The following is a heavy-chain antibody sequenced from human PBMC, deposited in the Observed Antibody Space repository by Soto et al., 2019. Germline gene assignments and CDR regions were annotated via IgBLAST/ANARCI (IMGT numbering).Heavy chain of an antibody. CDR2: IYYSGST. J-gene: IGHJ6*02. Sequence: QLQLQESGPGLVKPSETLSLTCTVSGGSIRSSSSYWDWIRQPPGKGLEWIGSIYYSGSTYYNPSLNSRVIISMDKAKNQFSLNVSSVTAADTAVYYCARRRGVVQDGMDVWGQGTTVIVSS. V-gene: IGHV4-39*01. D-gene: IGHD3-3*01. CDR3: ARRRGVVQDGMDV. CDR1: GGSIRSSSSY.